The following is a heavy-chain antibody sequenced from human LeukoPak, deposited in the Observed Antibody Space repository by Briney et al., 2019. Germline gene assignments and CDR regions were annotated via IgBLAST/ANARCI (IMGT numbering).Heavy chain of an antibody. D-gene: IGHD3-16*01. V-gene: IGHV4-59*08. J-gene: IGHJ2*01. CDR1: GGSTSSDY. CDR2: VHNSGDT. CDR3: ARLKLGAYFDL. Sequence: SETLSLTCTVSGGSTSSDYWSWIRQSPGKGLEWVGYVHNSGDTGKNPSLKSRVTILLDTSKNQCSLKLTSVSAADTAVYYCARLKLGAYFDLWGRGTLVTVSS.